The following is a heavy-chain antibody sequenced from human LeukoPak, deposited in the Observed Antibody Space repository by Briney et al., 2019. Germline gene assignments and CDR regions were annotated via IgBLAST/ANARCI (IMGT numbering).Heavy chain of an antibody. CDR3: ARDSSYGMDV. J-gene: IGHJ6*02. CDR1: GLTFSTYW. V-gene: IGHV3-74*01. CDR2: INRDGSGT. Sequence: PGGSLRLSCAASGLTFSTYWMHWVRQASGKGLVWVSRINRDGSGTSYVDSVKGRFTISRDNAKNTVYLQMNSLRAEDTAVYYCARDSSYGMDVWGRGNTVTVSS.